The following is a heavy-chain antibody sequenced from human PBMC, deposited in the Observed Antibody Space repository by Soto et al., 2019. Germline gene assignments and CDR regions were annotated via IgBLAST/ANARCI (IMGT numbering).Heavy chain of an antibody. J-gene: IGHJ4*02. CDR1: GYTFTSYA. D-gene: IGHD2-2*01. V-gene: IGHV1-3*01. CDR2: INAGNGNT. CDR3: TRDPSTGFFDY. Sequence: QVQLVQSGAEVKKPGASVKVSCKASGYTFTSYAMHWVRQAPGQRLEWMGWINAGNGNTKYSQKFQGRVTITRDTSASTAYMELSSLRSEDTAVYYCTRDPSTGFFDYWGQGTLVTVSS.